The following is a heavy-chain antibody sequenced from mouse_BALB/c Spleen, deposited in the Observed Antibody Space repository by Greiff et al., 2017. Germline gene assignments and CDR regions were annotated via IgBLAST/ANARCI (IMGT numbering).Heavy chain of an antibody. D-gene: IGHD2-14*01. J-gene: IGHJ3*01. CDR1: GFSLTSYG. CDR2: IWAGGST. Sequence: QVQLQQSGPGLVQPSQSLSITCTVSGFSLTSYGVHWVRQPPGEGLEWLGVIWAGGSTNYNSALMSRLSISKDNSKSQVFLKMNSLQTDDTAMYYCARDRYDGWFAYWGQGTLVTVSA. V-gene: IGHV2-9*02. CDR3: ARDRYDGWFAY.